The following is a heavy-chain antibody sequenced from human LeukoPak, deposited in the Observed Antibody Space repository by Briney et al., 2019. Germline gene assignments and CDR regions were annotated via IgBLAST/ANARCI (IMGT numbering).Heavy chain of an antibody. J-gene: IGHJ6*02. Sequence: GGSLRLSCAASGFTFSSYWMHWVRQASGKGLVWVSRINSDGSSTSYADSVKGRFTISRDNAKNTLYLQMNSLRAEDTAVYYCARDLRYCSGGSCYSGLFYYYYGMDVWGQGTTVTVSS. CDR2: INSDGSST. CDR1: GFTFSSYW. V-gene: IGHV3-74*01. D-gene: IGHD2-15*01. CDR3: ARDLRYCSGGSCYSGLFYYYYGMDV.